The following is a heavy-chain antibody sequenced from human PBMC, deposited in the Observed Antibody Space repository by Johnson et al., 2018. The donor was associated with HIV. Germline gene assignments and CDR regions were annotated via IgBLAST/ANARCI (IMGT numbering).Heavy chain of an antibody. CDR2: ISYDGSNK. D-gene: IGHD3-3*01. J-gene: IGHJ3*02. V-gene: IGHV3-30*03. CDR3: PAKEWPTGAFDI. CDR1: GFTFSSYG. Sequence: VQLVESGGGVVQPGRSLRLSCAASGFTFSSYGMHWVRQAPGKGLEWVAVISYDGSNKYYADSVKGRFTISRDNSKNTLYLQMNSLRAEDMTVYYCPAKEWPTGAFDIWGQGTMVTVSS.